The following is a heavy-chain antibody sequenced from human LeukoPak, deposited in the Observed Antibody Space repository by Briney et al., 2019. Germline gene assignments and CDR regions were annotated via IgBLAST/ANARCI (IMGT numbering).Heavy chain of an antibody. CDR2: ISYDGSNK. D-gene: IGHD6-19*01. J-gene: IGHJ4*02. CDR3: ARILSSGWYYFDH. Sequence: GGSLRLSCAASGFTFSSYAMHWVRQAPGKGLEWVAVISYDGSNKYYADSVKGRFTISRDNSKNTLYLQMNSLRAEDTAVYYCARILSSGWYYFDHWGQGTLVTVSS. CDR1: GFTFSSYA. V-gene: IGHV3-30-3*01.